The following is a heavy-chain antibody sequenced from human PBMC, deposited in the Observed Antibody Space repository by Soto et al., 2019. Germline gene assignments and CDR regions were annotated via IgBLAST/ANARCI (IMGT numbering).Heavy chain of an antibody. D-gene: IGHD3-10*01. CDR3: ARARGYGSH. J-gene: IGHJ4*02. Sequence: SETLSLTCAVYGGSFSGYYWSWIRQPPGKGLEWIGEINHSGSTNYNPSLKSRVTISVDTSKNQFSLKLISVTAADTAVYYCARARGYGSHWGQGTLVTVSS. CDR2: INHSGST. CDR1: GGSFSGYY. V-gene: IGHV4-34*01.